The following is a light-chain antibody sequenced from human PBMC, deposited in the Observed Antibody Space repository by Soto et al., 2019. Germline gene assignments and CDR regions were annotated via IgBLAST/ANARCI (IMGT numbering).Light chain of an antibody. Sequence: QSALPQPPSASGPPGQSVTISCTGTSSDVGGYNYVSWYQQHPGKAPKLMIYDVTKRPSGVPDRFSGSKSGNTASLTVSGLQAEDEADYYCSSYAGTHVVFGTGTKVTVL. CDR1: SSDVGGYNY. CDR3: SSYAGTHVV. J-gene: IGLJ1*01. CDR2: DVT. V-gene: IGLV2-8*01.